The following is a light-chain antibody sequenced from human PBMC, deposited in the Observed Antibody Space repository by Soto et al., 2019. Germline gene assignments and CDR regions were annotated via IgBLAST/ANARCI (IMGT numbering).Light chain of an antibody. CDR1: QSVTVNS. V-gene: IGKV3-20*01. J-gene: IGKJ4*01. Sequence: EILLTQSPSTLSLSPGEGVTLSCRASQSVTVNSLAWYQQKPGQAPRLLIYAASTRAAAVPDRFTGSGSGTDFALTISRLEPEDFGVYYCQQYNNWPSLTFGGGTKVEIK. CDR3: QQYNNWPSLT. CDR2: AAS.